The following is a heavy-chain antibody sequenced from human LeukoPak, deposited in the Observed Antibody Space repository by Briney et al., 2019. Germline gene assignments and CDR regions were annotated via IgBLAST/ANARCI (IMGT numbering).Heavy chain of an antibody. J-gene: IGHJ5*02. D-gene: IGHD3-10*01. V-gene: IGHV4-59*01. Sequence: SETLSLTCAVYGGSFSGYYWSWIRQPPGKGLEYIGYIYYSGSTNYNPSLKSRVTISVDTSKNQFSLKLSSVTAADTAVYYCARGGYYGSGNDFRFDPWGQGTLVTVSS. CDR1: GGSFSGYY. CDR2: IYYSGST. CDR3: ARGGYYGSGNDFRFDP.